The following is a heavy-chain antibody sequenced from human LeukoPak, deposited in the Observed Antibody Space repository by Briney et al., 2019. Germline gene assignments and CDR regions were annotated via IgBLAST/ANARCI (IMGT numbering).Heavy chain of an antibody. J-gene: IGHJ5*02. CDR3: ARGGMVRGVIISRNWFDL. Sequence: SETLSLTCAVYGGSFSGYYWSWIRQPPGKGLEWIGEINHSGSTNYNPSLKSRVTISVDTSKNQSSLKLSSVTAADTAVYYCARGGMVRGVIISRNWFDLWGQGTLVTVSS. D-gene: IGHD3-10*01. CDR1: GGSFSGYY. V-gene: IGHV4-34*01. CDR2: INHSGST.